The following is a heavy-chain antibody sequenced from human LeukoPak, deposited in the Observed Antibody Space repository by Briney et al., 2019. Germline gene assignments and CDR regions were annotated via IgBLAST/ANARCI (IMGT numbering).Heavy chain of an antibody. J-gene: IGHJ5*02. CDR3: ARHKGSSPYYDFWSGLNWFDP. CDR2: IYYSGST. CDR1: GGSISSSSYY. Sequence: SETLSLTCTVSGGSISSSSYYWGWIRQPPGKRLEWIGSIYYSGSTYYNPSLKSRITISVDTSKNQFSLKLSSVTAADTAVYYCARHKGSSPYYDFWSGLNWFDPWGQGTLVTVSS. D-gene: IGHD3-3*01. V-gene: IGHV4-39*01.